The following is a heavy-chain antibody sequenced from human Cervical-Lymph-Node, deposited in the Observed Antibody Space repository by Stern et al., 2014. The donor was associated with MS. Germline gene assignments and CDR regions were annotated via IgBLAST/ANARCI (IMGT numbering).Heavy chain of an antibody. CDR1: GYTFTSYA. CDR2: IITNTGNP. V-gene: IGHV7-4-1*02. Sequence: QVQLVQSGSELKKPGASVKFSCKASGYTFTSYAMNWVRQAPGQGLEWMGWIITNTGNPTYAQDLTGRFVFSLDTSVSTAYLQISSLKAEDTAVYYCARDAYCGGDCYSSDFDYWGQGTLVTVSS. J-gene: IGHJ4*02. CDR3: ARDAYCGGDCYSSDFDY. D-gene: IGHD2-21*02.